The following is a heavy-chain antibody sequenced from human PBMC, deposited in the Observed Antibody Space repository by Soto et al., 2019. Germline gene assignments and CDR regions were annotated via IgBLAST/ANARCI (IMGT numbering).Heavy chain of an antibody. CDR3: ARVGLRYCSSTRCSPG. J-gene: IGHJ4*02. CDR2: INHSGST. V-gene: IGHV4-34*01. D-gene: IGHD2-2*01. Sequence: SETLSLTCAVYGGSFNHDYWSWIRQPPGKGLEWIGEINHSGSTNYNPSLKSRVTISVDTSKNQFSLKLTSVTAADTAVYYCARVGLRYCSSTRCSPGWGQGTLVTVSS. CDR1: GGSFNHDY.